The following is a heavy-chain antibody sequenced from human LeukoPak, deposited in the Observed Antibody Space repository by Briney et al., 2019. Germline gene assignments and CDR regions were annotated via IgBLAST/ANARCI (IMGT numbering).Heavy chain of an antibody. CDR2: INPNSGGT. CDR1: GYTFTGYY. V-gene: IGHV1-2*02. Sequence: ASVKVSCKASGYTFTGYYMHWVRQAPGQGLEWMGWINPNSGGTNYAQKFQGRVTMTRDTSISTAYMELSRLRSDDTAVYYCARLGNIVAVPAATMGAFDIWDQGTMVTVSS. D-gene: IGHD2-2*01. J-gene: IGHJ3*02. CDR3: ARLGNIVAVPAATMGAFDI.